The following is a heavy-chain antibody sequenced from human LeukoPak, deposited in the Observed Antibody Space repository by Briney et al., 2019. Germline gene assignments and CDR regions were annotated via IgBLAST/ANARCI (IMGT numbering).Heavy chain of an antibody. CDR3: VRCSRDGYNNYFFDF. D-gene: IGHD5-24*01. CDR2: IYSSGST. V-gene: IGHV4-4*07. Sequence: SETLSLTCTVSGGSISNYYWSWIRQPAGKGLEWIGRIYSSGSTNYNPSLKSRVTMSVDTSKIQFSLHLSSVTAADTAVYYCVRCSRDGYNNYFFDFWGQGALVTVSS. J-gene: IGHJ4*02. CDR1: GGSISNYY.